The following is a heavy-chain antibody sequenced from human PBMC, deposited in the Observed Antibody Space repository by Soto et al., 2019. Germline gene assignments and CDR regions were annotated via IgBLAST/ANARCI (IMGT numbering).Heavy chain of an antibody. J-gene: IGHJ6*02. D-gene: IGHD3-22*01. V-gene: IGHV1-2*02. Sequence: ASVKVSCKASGYTFTGYYMHWVRQAPGQGLEWMGWINPNSGGTNYAQKFQGRVTMTRDTSISTAYMELSRLRSDDTAVYYCARGRVGLLPYYYYGMDVWGQGTTVTVSS. CDR2: INPNSGGT. CDR3: ARGRVGLLPYYYYGMDV. CDR1: GYTFTGYY.